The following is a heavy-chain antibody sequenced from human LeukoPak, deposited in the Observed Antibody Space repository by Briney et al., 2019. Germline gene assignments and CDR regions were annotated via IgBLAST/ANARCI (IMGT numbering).Heavy chain of an antibody. CDR1: GGTFSSYA. V-gene: IGHV1-69*01. Sequence: ASVKVSCKASGGTFSSYAISWVRQAPGQGLEWMGGIIPIFGTANYAQKFQGRVTITADESTSTAYMELSSLRSEDTAVYYCARDLRYSSGWTFFDYWGQGTLVTVSS. D-gene: IGHD6-19*01. CDR3: ARDLRYSSGWTFFDY. J-gene: IGHJ4*02. CDR2: IIPIFGTA.